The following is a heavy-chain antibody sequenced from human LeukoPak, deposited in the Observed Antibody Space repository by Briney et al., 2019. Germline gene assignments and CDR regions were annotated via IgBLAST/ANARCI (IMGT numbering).Heavy chain of an antibody. CDR2: ISHSGST. J-gene: IGHJ3*02. CDR3: ARSAKAFDI. CDR1: GGSVSGYY. V-gene: IGHV4-34*01. Sequence: PSETLSLTCAVSGGSVSGYYWSWIRQPPGKGREWIGKISHSGSTNYNPSLKSRVTISVDTSTNQFSLNLSSVTAADTAVYYCARSAKAFDIWGQGTMVTVSS.